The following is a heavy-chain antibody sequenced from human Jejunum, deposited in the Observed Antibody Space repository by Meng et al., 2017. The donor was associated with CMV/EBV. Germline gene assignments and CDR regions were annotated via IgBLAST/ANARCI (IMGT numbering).Heavy chain of an antibody. CDR3: ARESGSYYWFDP. D-gene: IGHD1-26*01. CDR2: IYTSGST. CDR1: AGSLSGYY. V-gene: IGHV4-4*07. Sequence: QVTLQGSGPGLVKSSAPLPLPCFVSAGSLSGYYWSWIRQPAGKGLEWIGRIYTSGSTHYNPSLKSRLTMSVDLSNNQISLKLRSVTAADTAVYYCARESGSYYWFDPWGQGTLVTVSS. J-gene: IGHJ5*02.